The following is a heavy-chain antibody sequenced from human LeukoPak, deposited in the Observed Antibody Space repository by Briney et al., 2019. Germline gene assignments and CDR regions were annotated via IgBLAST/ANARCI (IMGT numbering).Heavy chain of an antibody. CDR2: TYHSGTT. V-gene: IGHV4-59*01. J-gene: IGHJ1*01. CDR1: GGSISSYF. D-gene: IGHD2-15*01. CDR3: AQKAPYSPAYSQH. Sequence: PSETLSLTCTVSGGSISSYFWTWIRQPPGKGLEWIGYTYHSGTTNYNPSHRSRVSISVDTSKNQFSLKLSSVTAADTAVYYCAQKAPYSPAYSQHWGQGTLVTVSS.